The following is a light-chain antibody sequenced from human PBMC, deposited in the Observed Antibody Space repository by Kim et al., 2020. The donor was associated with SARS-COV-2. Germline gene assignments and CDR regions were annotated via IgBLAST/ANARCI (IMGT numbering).Light chain of an antibody. V-gene: IGLV2-8*01. CDR3: SSYAGSIL. CDR2: EVS. CDR1: SSDVGGYNY. J-gene: IGLJ2*01. Sequence: PGQSVTSSCTGTSSDVGGYNYVSWYQQHPGKAPKLMIYEVSKRPSGVPDRFSGSKSGNTASLTVSGLQAEDEADYYCSSYAGSILFGGGTQLTVL.